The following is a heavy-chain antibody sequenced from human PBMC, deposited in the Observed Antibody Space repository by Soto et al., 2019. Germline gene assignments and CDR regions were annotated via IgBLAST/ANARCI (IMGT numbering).Heavy chain of an antibody. Sequence: PVGSLRLSCAASGFTFRSYAMSWVRQAPGKGLEWVSAISGSGGSTYYADSVKGRFTISRDNSKNTLYLQMNSLRAEDTAVYYCAKEEELTIFGVVTYWGQGTLVTVSS. CDR3: AKEEELTIFGVVTY. CDR1: GFTFRSYA. CDR2: ISGSGGST. V-gene: IGHV3-23*01. J-gene: IGHJ4*02. D-gene: IGHD3-3*01.